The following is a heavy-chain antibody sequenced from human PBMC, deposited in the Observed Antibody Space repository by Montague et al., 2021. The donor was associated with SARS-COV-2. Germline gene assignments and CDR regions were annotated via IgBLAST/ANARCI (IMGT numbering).Heavy chain of an antibody. CDR3: ARKGSGRSDLAY. CDR1: FDSISTDNL. J-gene: IGHJ4*02. Sequence: DTLSLTFFFSFDSISTDNLCTWVRLPPCNCLEWVVEIYHTGSTKYKPSLNILFSMSVDKSCNQFSLRLTSVTAADTAIYYCARKGSGRSDLAYWGQGTLVTVSS. CDR2: IYHTGST. V-gene: IGHV4-4*02. D-gene: IGHD1-26*01.